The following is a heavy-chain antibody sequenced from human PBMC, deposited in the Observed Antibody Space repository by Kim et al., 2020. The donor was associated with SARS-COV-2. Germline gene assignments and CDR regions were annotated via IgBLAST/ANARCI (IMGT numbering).Heavy chain of an antibody. CDR1: GFTFGDHA. Sequence: GGSLRLSCTASGFTFGDHAMSWFRQAPGKGLEWVGFIRSKGFGGTTAYAASVKGRFIIARDDSKSIAYLHMHSLKTADTAVYSCARDATRIVGGSGPWG. J-gene: IGHJ5*02. CDR3: ARDATRIVGGSGP. V-gene: IGHV3-49*03. D-gene: IGHD1-26*01. CDR2: IRSKGFGGTT.